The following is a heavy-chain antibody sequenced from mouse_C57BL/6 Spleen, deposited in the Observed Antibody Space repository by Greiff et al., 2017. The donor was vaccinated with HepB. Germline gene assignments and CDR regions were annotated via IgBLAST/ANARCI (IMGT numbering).Heavy chain of an antibody. J-gene: IGHJ2*01. CDR1: GYTFTSYW. CDR3: ARAGTPRGTDY. V-gene: IGHV1-55*01. D-gene: IGHD3-3*01. Sequence: QVQLQQPGAELVKPGASVKMSCKASGYTFTSYWITWVKQRPGRGLEWIGDIYPGSGSTNYNEKFKSKATLTVDTASSTAYMQLSSLTSEDSAVYYCARAGTPRGTDYWGQGTTLTVSS. CDR2: IYPGSGST.